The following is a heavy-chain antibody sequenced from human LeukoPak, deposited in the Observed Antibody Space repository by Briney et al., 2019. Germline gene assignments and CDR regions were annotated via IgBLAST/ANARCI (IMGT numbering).Heavy chain of an antibody. J-gene: IGHJ5*02. D-gene: IGHD1-1*01. V-gene: IGHV1-69*13. CDR1: GGTFSSYA. Sequence: ASVKVSCKASGGTFSSYAISWVRQAPGQGLDCMGGIIPIFGTANYAQKFQGRVTITADESTSQAYMELSSLRSEDTAVYFCFQAEDGIRDHTTGGWFDPWGQGTLVTVSS. CDR2: IIPIFGTA. CDR3: FQAEDGIRDHTTGGWFDP.